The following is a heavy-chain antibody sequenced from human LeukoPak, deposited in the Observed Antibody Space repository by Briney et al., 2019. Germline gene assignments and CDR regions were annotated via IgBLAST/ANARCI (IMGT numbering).Heavy chain of an antibody. J-gene: IGHJ6*03. V-gene: IGHV3-21*01. CDR3: ARDTSSYYDILTGYNYYCYYMDV. CDR2: ISSSSSYI. Sequence: GGSLRLSCAASGFTFSSYSMNWVRQAPGKGLEWVSSISSSSSYIYYADSVKGRFTISRDNAKNSLYLQMNSLRAEDTAVYYCARDTSSYYDILTGYNYYCYYMDVWGKGTTVTISS. CDR1: GFTFSSYS. D-gene: IGHD3-9*01.